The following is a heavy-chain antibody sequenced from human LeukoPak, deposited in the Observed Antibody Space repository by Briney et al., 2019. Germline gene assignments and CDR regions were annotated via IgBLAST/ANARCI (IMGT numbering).Heavy chain of an antibody. V-gene: IGHV1-69*01. CDR3: ARVFSDIVLVVAALGDAFDI. CDR1: GGTFSSYA. D-gene: IGHD2-15*01. J-gene: IGHJ3*02. CDR2: IIPIFGTA. Sequence: SVKVSCKASGGTFSSYAISWVRQAPGQGLEWMGGIIPIFGTANYAQKFQGRVTITADESTSTAYMELSSLRSEDTAMYYCARVFSDIVLVVAALGDAFDIWGQGTTVTVTS.